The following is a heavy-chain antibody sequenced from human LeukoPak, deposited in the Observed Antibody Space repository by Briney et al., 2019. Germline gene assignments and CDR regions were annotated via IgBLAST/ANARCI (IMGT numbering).Heavy chain of an antibody. V-gene: IGHV1-46*01. CDR2: INPSGGST. Sequence: ASVKVSCKASGYTFTSYYMHWVRQAPGQGLEWMGIINPSGGSTSYAQKFQGRVTMTRYTSTSTVYMELSSLRSEDTAVYYCARDDGNSGSYPVYYYYGMDVWGQGTTVTVSS. J-gene: IGHJ6*02. D-gene: IGHD1-26*01. CDR1: GYTFTSYY. CDR3: ARDDGNSGSYPVYYYYGMDV.